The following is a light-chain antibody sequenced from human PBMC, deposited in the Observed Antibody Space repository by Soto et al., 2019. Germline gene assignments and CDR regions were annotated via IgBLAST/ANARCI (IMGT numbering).Light chain of an antibody. CDR1: NSDVGGDKY. J-gene: IGLJ2*01. Sequence: QSALTQSASVSGSPGQSITISCTGSNSDVGGDKYVSWYQQHPGKAPKLLIYDVSDRPSGISHRFSGSKSANTASLTIFGLQTEDEADYYCCSSITSNPPHVLFGGGTKLTVL. CDR3: CSSITSNPPHVL. CDR2: DVS. V-gene: IGLV2-14*03.